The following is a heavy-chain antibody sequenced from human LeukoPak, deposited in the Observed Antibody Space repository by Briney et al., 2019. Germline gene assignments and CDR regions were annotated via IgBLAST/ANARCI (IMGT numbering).Heavy chain of an antibody. J-gene: IGHJ4*02. CDR3: AKGQELDDGVFDS. Sequence: GGSLRLSFSASGXTFTTNAMTWVRQAPGKGLEWVSTIRGNGDRTHYADSVTGRFTISRDNSKNTLYLQMNSLRGEDSAIYYCAKGQELDDGVFDSWGQGTLVTVSS. V-gene: IGHV3-23*01. D-gene: IGHD1-1*01. CDR1: GXTFTTNA. CDR2: IRGNGDRT.